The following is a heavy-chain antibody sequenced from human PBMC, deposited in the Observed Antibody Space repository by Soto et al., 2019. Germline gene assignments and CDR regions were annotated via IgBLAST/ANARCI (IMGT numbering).Heavy chain of an antibody. Sequence: QVQLVQSGAEVKKPGSSVKVSCKASGGTFSSYAISWVRQAPGQGLEWMGGIIPILGTANYAQKFQGRVTITADESTSTAYMELSSLRSEDTAVYYCASDGSGTVTNPYFQHWGQGTLVTVSS. J-gene: IGHJ1*01. CDR1: GGTFSSYA. V-gene: IGHV1-69*12. D-gene: IGHD4-17*01. CDR2: IIPILGTA. CDR3: ASDGSGTVTNPYFQH.